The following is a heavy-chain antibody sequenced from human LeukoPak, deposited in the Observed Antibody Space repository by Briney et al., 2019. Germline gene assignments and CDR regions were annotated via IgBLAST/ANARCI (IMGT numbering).Heavy chain of an antibody. CDR3: ERREYYYDSTGYYFRGPGQFDL. CDR2: FYPGDSDT. V-gene: IGHV5-51*01. CDR1: GYSFTTYW. J-gene: IGHJ4*02. Sequence: GESLKTSCKGSGYSFTTYWIGWVPQIPGKGLGWMGIFYPGDSDTRYSPSFQGPVTLPPSQSLSTAYLQWSSLKASDTAMYYCERREYYYDSTGYYFRGPGQFDLWGERTLCTVSS. D-gene: IGHD3-22*01.